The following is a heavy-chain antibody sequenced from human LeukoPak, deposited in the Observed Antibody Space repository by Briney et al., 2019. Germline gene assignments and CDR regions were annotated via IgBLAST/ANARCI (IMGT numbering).Heavy chain of an antibody. Sequence: PGGSLRLSCAASGFTFSSYAVSWVRQAPGKGLEWVSGVSGSGGSTYYADSVKGRFTISRDNSKNTLYLQMSSLRAEDTAVYYCAKGPNFWLTPIAFDIWGQGTKVTVS. V-gene: IGHV3-23*01. CDR1: GFTFSSYA. CDR3: AKGPNFWLTPIAFDI. CDR2: VSGSGGST. D-gene: IGHD3-3*01. J-gene: IGHJ3*02.